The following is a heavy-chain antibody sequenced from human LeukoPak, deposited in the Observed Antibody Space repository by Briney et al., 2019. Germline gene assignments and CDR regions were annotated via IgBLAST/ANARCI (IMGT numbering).Heavy chain of an antibody. V-gene: IGHV3-30*01. CDR3: ARDSTYYYDSGSSGPHYFDN. CDR1: GFTFSNYA. CDR2: ISSGGTYE. J-gene: IGHJ4*02. Sequence: PGGSLTLSCAASGFTFSNYAMHWVRQAPGKGLEWVSLISSGGTYEYYADSVKGRFTISRDNSKNTLYLQLNSLRAEDTAVYYCARDSTYYYDSGSSGPHYFDNWGQGTLVTVSS. D-gene: IGHD3-10*01.